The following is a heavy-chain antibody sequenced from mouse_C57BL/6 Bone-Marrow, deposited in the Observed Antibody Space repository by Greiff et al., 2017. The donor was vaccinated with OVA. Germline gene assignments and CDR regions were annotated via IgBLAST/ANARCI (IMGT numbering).Heavy chain of an antibody. Sequence: VQLQQPGAELVKPGASVKMSCKASGYTFTSYWITWVKQRPGQGLEWIGDIYPGSGSTNYNEKFKSKATLTVDTSSSTAYMQLSSLTSEDSAVYYCARSDGSSPYYAMDYWGQGTSVTVSS. CDR3: ARSDGSSPYYAMDY. CDR2: IYPGSGST. D-gene: IGHD1-1*01. V-gene: IGHV1-55*01. J-gene: IGHJ4*01. CDR1: GYTFTSYW.